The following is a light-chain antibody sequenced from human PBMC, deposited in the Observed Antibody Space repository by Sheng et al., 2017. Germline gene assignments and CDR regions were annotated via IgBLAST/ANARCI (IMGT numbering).Light chain of an antibody. V-gene: IGLV4-69*01. CDR3: QTWGTAWV. CDR1: SGHSSYA. Sequence: QLVLTRSPSASASLGASVKLTCTLSSGHSSYAIAWHQQQPEKGPRYLMKLNSDGSHSKGDGIPDRFSGSSSGAERYLTISSLQSEDEADYYCQTWGTAWVFGGGTKLTVL. J-gene: IGLJ3*02. CDR2: LNSDGSH.